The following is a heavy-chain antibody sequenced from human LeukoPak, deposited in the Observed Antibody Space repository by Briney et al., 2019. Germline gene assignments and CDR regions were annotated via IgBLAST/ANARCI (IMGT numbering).Heavy chain of an antibody. D-gene: IGHD3-16*01. Sequence: SQTLSLTCTVSGVSISSGDYYWSWIRQPPGKGLEWIGYIYYSGSTYYNPSLKSRVTISVDTSKNQFSLKLSSVTAADTAVYYCARDGVAGAFDIWGQGTMVTVSS. CDR2: IYYSGST. J-gene: IGHJ3*02. CDR3: ARDGVAGAFDI. CDR1: GVSISSGDYY. V-gene: IGHV4-30-4*01.